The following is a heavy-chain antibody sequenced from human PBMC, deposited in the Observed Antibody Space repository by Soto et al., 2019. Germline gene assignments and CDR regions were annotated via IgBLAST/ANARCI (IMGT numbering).Heavy chain of an antibody. V-gene: IGHV4-31*03. D-gene: IGHD5-18*01. CDR2: SYYSGST. CDR1: GGSISSGGYY. J-gene: IGHJ5*02. Sequence: QVQLQESGPGLVKPSQTLSLTCTVSGGSISSGGYYWSWIRQHPGKGLEWIGYSYYSGSTDYNPSLRSRVTLSVDTSKNPFSLKLSSVPAAVTAVYYCAIDRGYNIGNWCDRWGQGTLVIVSS. CDR3: AIDRGYNIGNWCDR.